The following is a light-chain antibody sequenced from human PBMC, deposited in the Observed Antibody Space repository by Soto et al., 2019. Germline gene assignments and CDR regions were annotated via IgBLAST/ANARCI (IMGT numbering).Light chain of an antibody. CDR3: LQYNNWPRT. Sequence: EVVMTQSPVTLSVSPGERATLSCRASQGISSKLAWFQQKAGKPPRLLIFDASNRANGVPARFSGSGSGTEFTLTVSSLQSEDFAVYYCLQYNNWPRTFGHGTKVEIK. CDR1: QGISSK. V-gene: IGKV3-15*01. CDR2: DAS. J-gene: IGKJ1*01.